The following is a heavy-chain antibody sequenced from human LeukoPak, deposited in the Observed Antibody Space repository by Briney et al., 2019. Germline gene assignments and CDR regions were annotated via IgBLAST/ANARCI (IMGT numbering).Heavy chain of an antibody. Sequence: GESLKISCKGSGYSFSSYWIGWVRPIPGKGLEWMGIFFPRESDTKYSPSFQGQVTISADKSINTAYLQWSSLEASDSAMYYCARCYPYYYGSGTPSAFDIWGQGTMVTVSS. CDR1: GYSFSSYW. V-gene: IGHV5-51*01. D-gene: IGHD3-10*01. CDR2: FFPRESDT. CDR3: ARCYPYYYGSGTPSAFDI. J-gene: IGHJ3*02.